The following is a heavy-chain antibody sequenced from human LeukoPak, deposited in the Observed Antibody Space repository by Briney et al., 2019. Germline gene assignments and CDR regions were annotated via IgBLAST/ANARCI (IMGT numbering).Heavy chain of an antibody. V-gene: IGHV1-18*01. D-gene: IGHD2-2*01. CDR2: ISAYNGNT. CDR1: GYTFTSYG. Sequence: ASVKVSCKASGYTFTSYGISWVRQAPGQGLEWMGWISAYNGNTNYAQKLQGRVTMTTDTSTSTAYMELRSLRSDDTAVYYCARDRIVVVPAAIDCWGQGTLVTVSS. CDR3: ARDRIVVVPAAIDC. J-gene: IGHJ4*02.